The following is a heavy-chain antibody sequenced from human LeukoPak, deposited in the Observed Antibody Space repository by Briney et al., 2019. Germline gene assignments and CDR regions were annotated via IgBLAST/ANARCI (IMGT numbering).Heavy chain of an antibody. V-gene: IGHV4-39*01. Sequence: PSETLSLTCTVSGGSISSSSYYWGWIRQPPGKGLEWIGSIYYSGSTYYNPSPKSRVTISVDTSKNQFSLKLSSVTAADTAVYYCARRNYDRRASDAFDIWGQGTMVTVSS. D-gene: IGHD3-16*01. J-gene: IGHJ3*02. CDR1: GGSISSSSYY. CDR2: IYYSGST. CDR3: ARRNYDRRASDAFDI.